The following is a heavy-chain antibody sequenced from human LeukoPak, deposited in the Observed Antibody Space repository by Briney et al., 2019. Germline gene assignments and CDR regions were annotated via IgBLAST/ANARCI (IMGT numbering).Heavy chain of an antibody. V-gene: IGHV3-33*08. J-gene: IGHJ4*02. D-gene: IGHD6-19*01. CDR2: IWYDGSNK. Sequence: GGSLRLSCAASGFTFSSYAMHWVRQAPGKGLEWVAVIWYDGSNKYYADSVKGRFTISRDNSKNTLYLQMNSLRAEDTAVYYCAREGIAVAGPSKRPFDYWGQGTLVTVSS. CDR3: AREGIAVAGPSKRPFDY. CDR1: GFTFSSYA.